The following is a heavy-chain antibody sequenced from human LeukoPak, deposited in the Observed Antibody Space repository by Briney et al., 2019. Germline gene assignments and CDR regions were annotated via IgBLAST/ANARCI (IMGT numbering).Heavy chain of an antibody. V-gene: IGHV3-30*02. D-gene: IGHD4-17*01. CDR2: IRYDGSNK. Sequence: GGSLRLSCAASGFTFSSYGMHWVRQAPGKGLEWVAFIRYDGSNKYYADSVKGRFTISRDNSKNTLYLQMNSLRAEDTAVYYCARSAKYGRDYFDYWGQGTLVTVSS. J-gene: IGHJ4*02. CDR1: GFTFSSYG. CDR3: ARSAKYGRDYFDY.